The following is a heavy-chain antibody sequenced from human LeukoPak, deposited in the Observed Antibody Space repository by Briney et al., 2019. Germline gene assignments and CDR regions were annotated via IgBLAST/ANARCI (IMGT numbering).Heavy chain of an antibody. D-gene: IGHD3-10*01. V-gene: IGHV1-18*01. Sequence: ASVKVSCKASGYTFTSYGISWVRQAPGQGLEWMGWISAYNGNTNYAQKLQGRVTMTTDTSTSTAYMELRSLRSDDTAVYYCARYGSGTAVTYYYYSMDVWGQGTTVTVS. CDR1: GYTFTSYG. J-gene: IGHJ6*02. CDR3: ARYGSGTAVTYYYYSMDV. CDR2: ISAYNGNT.